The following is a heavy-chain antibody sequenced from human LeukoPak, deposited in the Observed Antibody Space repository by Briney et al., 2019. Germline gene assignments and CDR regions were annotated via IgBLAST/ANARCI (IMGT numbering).Heavy chain of an antibody. J-gene: IGHJ6*03. CDR1: GYSFTSYW. CDR3: ARWRGYCSGGSCYSDYYYYMDV. V-gene: IGHV5-51*01. D-gene: IGHD2-15*01. Sequence: GESLKISCKGSGYSFTSYWIGWVRQMPGKGLEWMGIIYPGDSDTRYSPSFQGQVTISADKSIGTAYLQWSSLKASDTAMYYCARWRGYCSGGSCYSDYYYYMDVWGKGTTVTVSS. CDR2: IYPGDSDT.